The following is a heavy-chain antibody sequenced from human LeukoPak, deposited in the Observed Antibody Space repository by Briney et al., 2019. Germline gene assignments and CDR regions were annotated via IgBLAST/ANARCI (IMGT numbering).Heavy chain of an antibody. Sequence: WASVKASCKASGGTFSSYAISWVRQAPGQGLEWMGGIIPIFGTANYAQKFQGRVTITADESTSTAYMELSSLRSEDTAVYYCAMNAGGSSWYGVDYWGQGTLVTVSS. CDR1: GGTFSSYA. J-gene: IGHJ4*02. D-gene: IGHD6-13*01. CDR2: IIPIFGTA. CDR3: AMNAGGSSWYGVDY. V-gene: IGHV1-69*13.